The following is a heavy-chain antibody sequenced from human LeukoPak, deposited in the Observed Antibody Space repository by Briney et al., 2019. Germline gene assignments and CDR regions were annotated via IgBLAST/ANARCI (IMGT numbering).Heavy chain of an antibody. CDR3: ARPFNSYYYDSSGYYPYFDY. D-gene: IGHD3-22*01. J-gene: IGHJ4*02. Sequence: GGSLRLSCAASGFTFSSYAMHWVRQAPGKGLEWVAVISYDGSNKYYADSVKGRFTISRDNSKNTLYLQMNSLRAEDTAVYYCARPFNSYYYDSSGYYPYFDYWGQGTLVTVSS. CDR1: GFTFSSYA. CDR2: ISYDGSNK. V-gene: IGHV3-30*04.